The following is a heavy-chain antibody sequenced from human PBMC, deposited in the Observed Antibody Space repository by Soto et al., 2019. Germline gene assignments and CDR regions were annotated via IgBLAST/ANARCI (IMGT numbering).Heavy chain of an antibody. J-gene: IGHJ4*02. D-gene: IGHD2-21*01. CDR3: ARHTGINRPFDY. Sequence: SDTLSLTFTVSGGSISSSSYYWGWIRQPPGKGLEWIGSIYYSGSTYYNPSLKSRVTISVDTSKNQFSLKLSSVTAADTAVYYCARHTGINRPFDYWGQGTLVTVSS. CDR2: IYYSGST. CDR1: GGSISSSSYY. V-gene: IGHV4-39*01.